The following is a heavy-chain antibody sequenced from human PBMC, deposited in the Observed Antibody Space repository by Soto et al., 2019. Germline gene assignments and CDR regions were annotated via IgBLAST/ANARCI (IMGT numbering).Heavy chain of an antibody. Sequence: GWSLRLSCAASGFSFSRYGMHWVRQAPGKGLEWVAFISYDGSGKYYADSVKGRFTISKDSSKNTLYLQMNSRRAEDTAVYYCACAVFGVVGSAFDYWGQGTQLTVSS. CDR1: GFSFSRYG. CDR2: ISYDGSGK. CDR3: ACAVFGVVGSAFDY. V-gene: IGHV3-30-3*01. D-gene: IGHD3-3*01. J-gene: IGHJ4*02.